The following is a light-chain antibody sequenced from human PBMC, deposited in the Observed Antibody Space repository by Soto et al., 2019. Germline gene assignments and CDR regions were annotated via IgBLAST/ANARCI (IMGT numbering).Light chain of an antibody. CDR2: DAS. CDR3: QQYNSFSWT. Sequence: DIQMAHSPSTLSASVGDRAAIACRATQSISSWLAWYQQKPGKAPKLLIYDASSLESGVPSRFSGSGSGTQFTLTISSLQPDDFATYYCQQYNSFSWTFGQGTKVDIK. V-gene: IGKV1-5*01. CDR1: QSISSW. J-gene: IGKJ1*01.